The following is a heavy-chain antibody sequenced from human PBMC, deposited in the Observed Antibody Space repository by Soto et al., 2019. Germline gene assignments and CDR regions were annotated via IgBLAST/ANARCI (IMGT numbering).Heavy chain of an antibody. CDR2: ISGSGGST. D-gene: IGHD5-12*01. V-gene: IGHV3-23*01. Sequence: GGSPRLSCAASGFTFSSYAMSWVRQAPGKGLEWVSAISGSGGSTYYADSVKGRFTISRDNSKNTLYLQMNSLRAEDTAVYYCAKSIGPGYSGLRGHVFDYWGQGTLVTVSS. CDR1: GFTFSSYA. CDR3: AKSIGPGYSGLRGHVFDY. J-gene: IGHJ4*02.